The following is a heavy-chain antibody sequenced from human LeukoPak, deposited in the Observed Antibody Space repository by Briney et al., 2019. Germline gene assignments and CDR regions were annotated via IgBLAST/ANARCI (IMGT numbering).Heavy chain of an antibody. Sequence: GASVKVSCKASGYTFTSYGISWVRRAPGQGLEWMGWISAYNGNTNYAQKLQGRVTMTTDTSTSTAYMELRSLRSDDTAVYYCARDSNDILTGRDFDYWGQGTLVTVSS. CDR3: ARDSNDILTGRDFDY. D-gene: IGHD3-9*01. CDR1: GYTFTSYG. CDR2: ISAYNGNT. J-gene: IGHJ4*02. V-gene: IGHV1-18*01.